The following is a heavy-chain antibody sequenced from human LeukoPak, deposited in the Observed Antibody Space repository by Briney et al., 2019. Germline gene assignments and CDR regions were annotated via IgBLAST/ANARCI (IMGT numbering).Heavy chain of an antibody. CDR1: GGSISSGDYY. Sequence: SETLSLTCTVSGGSISSGDYYWSWIRQPPGKGLEWLGEINHSGSTNYNPSLKSRVTISVDTSKNQFSLKLSSVTAADTAVYYCARVAMVRGVTYYYYYGMDVWGKGTTVTVSS. J-gene: IGHJ6*04. D-gene: IGHD3-10*01. V-gene: IGHV4-39*07. CDR3: ARVAMVRGVTYYYYYGMDV. CDR2: INHSGST.